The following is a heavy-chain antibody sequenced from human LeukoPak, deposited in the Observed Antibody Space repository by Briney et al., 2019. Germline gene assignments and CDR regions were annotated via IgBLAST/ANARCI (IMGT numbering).Heavy chain of an antibody. J-gene: IGHJ4*02. Sequence: GASVKVSCKASGYTFTGYYMHWVRQAPGQGGEWMGWINPNSGGTNYAQKFQGRVTMTRDTSISTAYMELSRLRSDDTAVYYCARHTNPEFGVVIVDYFDYWGQGTLVTVSS. D-gene: IGHD3-16*02. CDR2: INPNSGGT. CDR1: GYTFTGYY. CDR3: ARHTNPEFGVVIVDYFDY. V-gene: IGHV1-2*02.